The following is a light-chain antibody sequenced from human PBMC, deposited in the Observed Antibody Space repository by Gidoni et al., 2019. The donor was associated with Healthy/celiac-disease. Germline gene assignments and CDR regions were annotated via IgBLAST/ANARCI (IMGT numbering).Light chain of an antibody. V-gene: IGKV3-11*01. J-gene: IGKJ5*01. CDR2: DAS. CDR3: QQCSNWPPT. Sequence: EIVFTQSPATLSLSPGERATLSGTASQSVSSYISWYQQPPGQAPRLLIYDASNRATGLPARFSGSGSGTDFTLTITSLEPEDFAVYYCQQCSNWPPTFGQGTQLEIK. CDR1: QSVSSY.